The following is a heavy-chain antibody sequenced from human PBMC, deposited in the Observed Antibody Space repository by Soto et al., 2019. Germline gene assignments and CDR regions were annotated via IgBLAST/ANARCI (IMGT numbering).Heavy chain of an antibody. CDR2: INPLSGIP. Sequence: QVQLVQSGAEVKKPESSVKVSCKTSGGTFVRHVISWVRQAPGQGPEWMGKINPLSGIPNYAQKFQDRVTFHGDIDSSTAYMELNGLISEGTVVYDCAAPSCSATECSPAHNLDDWGQGTMVTVSS. CDR1: GGTFVRHV. J-gene: IGHJ4*02. V-gene: IGHV1-69*09. D-gene: IGHD3-10*02. CDR3: AAPSCSATECSPAHNLDD.